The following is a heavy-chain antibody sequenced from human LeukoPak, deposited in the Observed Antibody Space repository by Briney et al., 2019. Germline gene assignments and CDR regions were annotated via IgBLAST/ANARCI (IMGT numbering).Heavy chain of an antibody. D-gene: IGHD6-6*01. CDR3: ARGHSSSSSTYYYYYMDV. CDR2: INHSGSA. V-gene: IGHV4-34*01. CDR1: GGSFSGYY. J-gene: IGHJ6*03. Sequence: SETLSLTCAVYGGSFSGYYWSWIRQPPGKGLEWIGEINHSGSANYNPSLKSRVTISVDTSKNQFSLKLSSVTAADTAVYYCARGHSSSSSTYYYYYMDVWGKGTTVTVSS.